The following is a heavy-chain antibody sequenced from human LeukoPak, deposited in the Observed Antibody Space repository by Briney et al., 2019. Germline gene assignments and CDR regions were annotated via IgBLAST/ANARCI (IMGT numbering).Heavy chain of an antibody. D-gene: IGHD6-19*01. CDR1: GGSFSGYY. CDR2: INHSGST. Sequence: PSETPSLTCAVYGGSFSGYYWSWIRQPPGKGLEWIGEINHSGSTNYNPSLKSRVTISVDTSKNQFSLKLSSVTAADTAVYYCAREDSGWYVDYWGQGTLVTVSS. CDR3: AREDSGWYVDY. J-gene: IGHJ4*02. V-gene: IGHV4-34*01.